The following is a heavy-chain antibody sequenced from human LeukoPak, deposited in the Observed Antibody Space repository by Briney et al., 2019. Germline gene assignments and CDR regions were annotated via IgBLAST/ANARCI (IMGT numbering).Heavy chain of an antibody. CDR3: ARDGLRFLEWFQSKYFDY. J-gene: IGHJ4*02. D-gene: IGHD3-3*01. Sequence: ASVKVSCKASGYTFTDYYMHWVRQAPGQGLEWMGWINPNSGGTNYAQKFQGRVTMTRDTSISTAYMELSRLRSDDTAVYYCARDGLRFLEWFQSKYFDYWGQGTLVTVSS. CDR2: INPNSGGT. V-gene: IGHV1-2*02. CDR1: GYTFTDYY.